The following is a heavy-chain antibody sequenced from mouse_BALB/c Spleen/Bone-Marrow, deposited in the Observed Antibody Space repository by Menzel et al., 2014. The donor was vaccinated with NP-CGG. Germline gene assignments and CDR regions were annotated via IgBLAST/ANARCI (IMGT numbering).Heavy chain of an antibody. Sequence: VNLVESGPGLVAPSQSLSITCTVSGFSLTGYGVNWVRQPPGKGLEWLGMIWGDGSTDYNSALKSRLSISKDNSKSQVFLKMNSLQTDDTARCYCARGNYRYDGYFDVWGAGTTVTVSS. CDR2: IWGDGST. J-gene: IGHJ1*01. D-gene: IGHD2-14*01. V-gene: IGHV2-6-7*01. CDR3: ARGNYRYDGYFDV. CDR1: GFSLTGYG.